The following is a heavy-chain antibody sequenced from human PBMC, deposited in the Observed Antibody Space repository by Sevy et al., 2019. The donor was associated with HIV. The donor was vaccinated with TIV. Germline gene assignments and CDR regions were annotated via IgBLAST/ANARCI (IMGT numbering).Heavy chain of an antibody. CDR1: GFTFGDYA. CDR2: FKSKADGGTV. D-gene: IGHD1-1*01. Sequence: GGSLRLSCTTSGFTFGDYAMNWVRQAPGKGLEWDAYFKSKADGGTVDHAASVKGRFTISRDDSKSIAYLQMNDLTTEDTGVYYCTRWKGLQSIFDYWGQGALVTVSS. CDR3: TRWKGLQSIFDY. J-gene: IGHJ4*02. V-gene: IGHV3-49*04.